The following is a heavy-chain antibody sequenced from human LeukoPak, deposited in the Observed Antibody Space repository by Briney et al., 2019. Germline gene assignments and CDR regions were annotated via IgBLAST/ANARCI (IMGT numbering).Heavy chain of an antibody. CDR2: IIPILGTA. CDR1: GGTFSSYA. V-gene: IGHV1-69*05. CDR3: ARDLTGTNWFDT. D-gene: IGHD1-7*01. J-gene: IGHJ5*02. Sequence: ASVKVSCKASGGTFSSYAISWVRQAPGQGLEWMGGIIPILGTANYAQKFQGRVTITTDESTSTAYMELSSLRSEDTAVYYCARDLTGTNWFDTWGQGTLVTVSS.